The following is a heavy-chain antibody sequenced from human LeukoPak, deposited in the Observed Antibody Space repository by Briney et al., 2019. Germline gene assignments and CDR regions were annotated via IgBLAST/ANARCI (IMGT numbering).Heavy chain of an antibody. J-gene: IGHJ6*03. CDR3: AKGDYMDV. Sequence: GGSLRLSCTASGFTFTTYAMNWVRQAPGKGLEWVSVISGSGDTTYYADSVKGRFTISRDNSKNTLYLQMNSLREEDTAVYFCAKGDYMDVWGRGTTVTVSS. V-gene: IGHV3-23*01. CDR1: GFTFTTYA. CDR2: ISGSGDTT.